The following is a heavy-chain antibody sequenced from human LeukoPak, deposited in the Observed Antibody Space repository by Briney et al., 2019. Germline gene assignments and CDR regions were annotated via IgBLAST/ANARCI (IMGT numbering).Heavy chain of an antibody. CDR2: IKYDGSEK. D-gene: IGHD6-6*01. Sequence: GGSLRLSCGASGFKFGGYWMYLVRQAPGKGLDGVANIKYDGSEKNYVDSVKGRFTISRDNAKNSLYLQMNSLRAEDTAVYYCARDGVSSSPDFDYWGQGTLVTVSS. CDR3: ARDGVSSSPDFDY. V-gene: IGHV3-7*01. J-gene: IGHJ4*02. CDR1: GFKFGGYW.